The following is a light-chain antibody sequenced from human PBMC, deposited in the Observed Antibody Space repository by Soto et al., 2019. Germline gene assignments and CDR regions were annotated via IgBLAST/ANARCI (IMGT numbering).Light chain of an antibody. CDR2: DAS. CDR1: QSVRSS. J-gene: IGKJ3*01. V-gene: IGKV3-11*01. CDR3: QQRSNWPPEVT. Sequence: EIVLTQSPDTLSLSPGERATLSCRASQSVRSSLAWYQQKPGQAPRLLIYDASNRATGIPARFSGSGSGTDFTLTISSLDPEDVAVYYCQQRSNWPPEVTFGPGTKVDIK.